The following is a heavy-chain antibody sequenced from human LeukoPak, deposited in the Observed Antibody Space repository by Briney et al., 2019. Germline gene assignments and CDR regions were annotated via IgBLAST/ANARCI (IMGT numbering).Heavy chain of an antibody. CDR1: GFTFSSYA. V-gene: IGHV3-23*01. J-gene: IGHJ4*02. Sequence: GGSLRLSCAASGFTFSSYAMSWVRQAPGKGLEWVSAISGSGASTYYADSVKGRFTISRDNSKNTLYLQMNSLRAEDTAVYYCAKGILRYFDWFPGYWGQGTLVIVSS. D-gene: IGHD3-9*01. CDR3: AKGILRYFDWFPGY. CDR2: ISGSGAST.